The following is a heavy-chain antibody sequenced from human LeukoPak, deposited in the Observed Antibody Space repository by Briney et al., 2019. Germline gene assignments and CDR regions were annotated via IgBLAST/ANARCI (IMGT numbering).Heavy chain of an antibody. J-gene: IGHJ4*02. CDR3: AREGNYYDSSGLDY. D-gene: IGHD3-22*01. V-gene: IGHV3-53*01. Sequence: PGGSLRLSCAASGFTVSSNYMSWLRQAPGKGLEWVSVIYSGGSTYYADSVKGRFTISRDNSKITLYLQMNSLRAEDTAVYYCAREGNYYDSSGLDYWGQGTLVTVSS. CDR2: IYSGGST. CDR1: GFTVSSNY.